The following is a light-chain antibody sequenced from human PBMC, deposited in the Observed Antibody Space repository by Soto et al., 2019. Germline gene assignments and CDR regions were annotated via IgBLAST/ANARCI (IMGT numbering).Light chain of an antibody. CDR2: ATS. CDR3: QQYNSWPLT. Sequence: ETLLTQSPATLSMSPGETATLSCRASQSVSNSLAWYRQRPGQPPSLLIYATSTRATGVPARFAGSGSGTEFTLTISSLQSEDSAVYYCQQYNSWPLTFGGGTKVDIK. J-gene: IGKJ4*01. CDR1: QSVSNS. V-gene: IGKV3-15*01.